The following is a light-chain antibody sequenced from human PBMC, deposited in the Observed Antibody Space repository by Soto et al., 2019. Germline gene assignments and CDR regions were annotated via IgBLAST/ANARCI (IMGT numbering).Light chain of an antibody. CDR3: QHYYSAPVT. CDR2: LVS. V-gene: IGKV4-1*01. CDR1: QSILFCSNNKTY. J-gene: IGKJ5*01. Sequence: VVLSQSPDSLSVSLSERATSNCKSSQSILFCSNNKTYLAWYQEKEGQTPGLLIYLVSTRESGVPDRFSGSGCGRDFALNFSSLQAEDEAVDHSQHYYSAPVTFGQGTRLEIK.